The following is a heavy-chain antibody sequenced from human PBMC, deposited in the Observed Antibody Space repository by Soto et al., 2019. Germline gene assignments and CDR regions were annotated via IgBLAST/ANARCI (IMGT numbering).Heavy chain of an antibody. Sequence: PSATLSLTCYVSSVSITSSNWWTWVRQPPGKGLEWLGKISHSGTINYNATLRSRVTISVDKPKNQLSLKLMSVTAADTAVYYCARDYDAFDDWGPGSLDTVS. D-gene: IGHD3-16*01. J-gene: IGHJ5*02. CDR2: ISHSGTI. V-gene: IGHV4-4*02. CDR3: ARDYDAFDD. CDR1: SVSITSSNW.